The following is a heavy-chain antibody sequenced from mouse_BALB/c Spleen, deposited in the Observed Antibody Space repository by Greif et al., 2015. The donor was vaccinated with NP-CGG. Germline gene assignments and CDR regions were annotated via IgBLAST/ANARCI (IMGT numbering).Heavy chain of an antibody. Sequence: VQVVESGPGLVAPSQSLSITCTVSGFSLTSYGVHWVRQPPGKGLEWLGVIWAGGSTNYNSALMSRLSISKDNSKSQVFLKMNSLQTDDTAMYYCARGYGSSSIYYYAMDYWGQGTSVTVSS. J-gene: IGHJ4*01. CDR2: IWAGGST. V-gene: IGHV2-9*02. CDR1: GFSLTSYG. D-gene: IGHD1-1*01. CDR3: ARGYGSSSIYYYAMDY.